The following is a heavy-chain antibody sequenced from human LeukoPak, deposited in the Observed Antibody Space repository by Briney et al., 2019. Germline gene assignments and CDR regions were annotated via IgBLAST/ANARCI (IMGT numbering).Heavy chain of an antibody. CDR2: ISYDGSNK. J-gene: IGHJ4*02. D-gene: IGHD5-18*01. Sequence: GGSLRLSCAASGFTFSSYAMHWVRQAPGKGLEWVAVISYDGSNKYYADSVKGRFTISRDNSKNTLYLQMNSLRAEDTAVYYCARGGGGNSYSFDYWGQGTLVTVSS. CDR3: ARGGGGNSYSFDY. V-gene: IGHV3-30-3*01. CDR1: GFTFSSYA.